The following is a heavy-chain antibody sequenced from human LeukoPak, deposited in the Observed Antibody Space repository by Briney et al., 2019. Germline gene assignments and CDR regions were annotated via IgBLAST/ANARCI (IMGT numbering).Heavy chain of an antibody. J-gene: IGHJ6*02. Sequence: HPGGSLRLSCAASGFTFSSYSMTWVRQAPGKGLEWVSSISDNGVTRYYADSVKGRFTISRDNSDNTVYLQMNSLRAGDTAIYYCAKAPAPYYYYYGMDVWGQGTAVTVSS. CDR1: GFTFSSYS. CDR3: AKAPAPYYYYYGMDV. CDR2: ISDNGVTR. V-gene: IGHV3-23*01.